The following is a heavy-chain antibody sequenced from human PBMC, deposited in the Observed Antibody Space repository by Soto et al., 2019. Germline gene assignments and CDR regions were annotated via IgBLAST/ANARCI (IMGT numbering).Heavy chain of an antibody. Sequence: GGSLRLSCAASGFTFSSYAMSWVRQAPGKGLEWVSAISGSGGHTYYADSVKGRFTISRDNSNNTLYLQMNSLRAEDTAVYYCAKGYGVPPGEYFDYWGQGTLVTVSS. CDR1: GFTFSSYA. V-gene: IGHV3-23*01. CDR2: ISGSGGHT. J-gene: IGHJ4*02. CDR3: AKGYGVPPGEYFDY. D-gene: IGHD4-17*01.